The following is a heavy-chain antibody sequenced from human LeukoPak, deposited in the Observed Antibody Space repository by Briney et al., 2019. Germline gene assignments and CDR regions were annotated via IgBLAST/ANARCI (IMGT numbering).Heavy chain of an antibody. J-gene: IGHJ4*02. CDR1: GFTFSSYA. Sequence: TGGSLRLSCPASGFTFSSYAMSWVRQAPGKGLEWVSAISGSGGSTYYADSVKGRFTISRDNSKNTLYLQMNSLRAEDTAVYYCAKHPQLRYFDWFPTFFDWGQGTLVTVSS. CDR3: AKHPQLRYFDWFPTFFD. CDR2: ISGSGGST. V-gene: IGHV3-23*01. D-gene: IGHD3-9*01.